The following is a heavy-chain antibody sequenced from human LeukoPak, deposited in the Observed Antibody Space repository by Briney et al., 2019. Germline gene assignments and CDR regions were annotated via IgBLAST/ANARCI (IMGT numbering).Heavy chain of an antibody. CDR2: VYSGGET. CDR1: GFTINTKY. V-gene: IGHV3-53*01. CDR3: AKLTGNWGSWHSAFDI. J-gene: IGHJ3*02. D-gene: IGHD7-27*01. Sequence: GGSLRLSCTISGFTINTKYMSWVRQAPGTGLEWLSVVYSGGETFYADSVKGRFTVSRDISKNTLYLQMQSLRAEDTAVYYCAKLTGNWGSWHSAFDIWGQGTMVTVSS.